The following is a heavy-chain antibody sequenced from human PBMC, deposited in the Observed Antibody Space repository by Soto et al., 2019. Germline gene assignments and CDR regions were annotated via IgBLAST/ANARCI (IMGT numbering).Heavy chain of an antibody. J-gene: IGHJ5*02. V-gene: IGHV5-51*01. Sequence: GESLKISCKGSGYSFTSYWIGWVRQMPGKGLEWMGIIYPGDSDTRYSPSFQGQVTISADKSISTAYLQWSSLKASDTAMYYCARREIGSSLLLPGGWFHPWGQGTLVTVSS. CDR2: IYPGDSDT. CDR1: GYSFTSYW. D-gene: IGHD6-13*01. CDR3: ARREIGSSLLLPGGWFHP.